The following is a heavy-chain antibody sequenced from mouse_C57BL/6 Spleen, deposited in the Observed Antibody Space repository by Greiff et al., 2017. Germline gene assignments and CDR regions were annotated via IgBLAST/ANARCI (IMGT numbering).Heavy chain of an antibody. D-gene: IGHD1-1*01. CDR1: GYTFTSYT. V-gene: IGHV1-4*01. Sequence: QVQLQQSGAELARPGASVKMSCKASGYTFTSYTMHWVKQRPGQGLEWIGYINPSSGYTKYNQKFKDKATLTADKSSSTAYMQLSSLTSEDSAVYYCARDDGSRGAMDYWGQGTSVTVSS. J-gene: IGHJ4*01. CDR3: ARDDGSRGAMDY. CDR2: INPSSGYT.